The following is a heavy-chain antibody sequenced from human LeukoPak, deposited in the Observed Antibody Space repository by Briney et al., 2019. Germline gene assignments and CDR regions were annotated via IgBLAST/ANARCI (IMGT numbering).Heavy chain of an antibody. J-gene: IGHJ6*03. V-gene: IGHV3-23*01. CDR2: ISGSGGST. D-gene: IGHD1-26*01. CDR3: AKSGSSYYYYYMDV. Sequence: GGSLRLSCAASGFTFSSYAMSWVRQAPGKGLEWVSAISGSGGSTYYADSVKGRFTISRDNSKNTLYLQMNSLRAEDTAVYYCAKSGSSYYYYYMDVWGKGTTVTVSS. CDR1: GFTFSSYA.